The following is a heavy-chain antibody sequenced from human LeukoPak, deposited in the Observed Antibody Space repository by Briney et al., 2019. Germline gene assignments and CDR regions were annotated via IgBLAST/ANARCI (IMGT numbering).Heavy chain of an antibody. CDR1: GFTSSDYY. Sequence: SGGSLRLSCAASGFTSSDYYMSWIRQAPGKGLEWVSYISSSGSTIYYADSVKGRFTISRDNAKNSLYLQMNSLRAEDTAVYYCARNSYGRSSSNPDYWGQGTLVTVSS. CDR3: ARNSYGRSSSNPDY. D-gene: IGHD6-6*01. J-gene: IGHJ4*02. V-gene: IGHV3-11*01. CDR2: ISSSGSTI.